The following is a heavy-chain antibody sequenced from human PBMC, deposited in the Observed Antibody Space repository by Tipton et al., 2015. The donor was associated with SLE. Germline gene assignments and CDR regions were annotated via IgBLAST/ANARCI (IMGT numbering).Heavy chain of an antibody. CDR3: ARAPGGTFDI. Sequence: TLSLTCSVSGYSISSDHFWAWIRQPPGKGLEWIGSFSHSDTSSYNPSVQSRVTVSVDTSRNQFSLKLTSVTAADTAVYYCARAPGGTFDIWGQGTIVTVSS. D-gene: IGHD3-16*01. J-gene: IGHJ3*02. CDR1: GYSISSDHF. CDR2: FSHSDTS. V-gene: IGHV4-38-2*02.